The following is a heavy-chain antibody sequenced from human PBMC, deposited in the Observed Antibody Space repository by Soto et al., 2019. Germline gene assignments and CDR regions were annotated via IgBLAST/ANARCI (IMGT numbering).Heavy chain of an antibody. CDR1: GGSFSGYY. CDR2: INDSGST. J-gene: IGHJ4*02. Sequence: SETLSLTCAVYGGSFSGYYWSWIRQPPGKGLEWIGEINDSGSTNYNPSLRSRVTISVDTSKNQFSLKLSSVTAADTAVYYCARRPLDYWGQATLVTVSS. CDR3: ARRPLDY. V-gene: IGHV4-34*01.